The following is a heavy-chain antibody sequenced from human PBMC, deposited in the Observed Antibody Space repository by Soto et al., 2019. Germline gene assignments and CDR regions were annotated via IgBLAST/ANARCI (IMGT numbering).Heavy chain of an antibody. CDR2: ISSSSSYI. D-gene: IGHD2-15*01. Sequence: EVQLVESGGGLVKPGGSLRLSCAASGFTFSSYSMNWVRQAPGKGLEWVSSISSSSSYIYYADSVKGRFTISRDNAMNSLDLQMNSLRAEDTAVYYCARDLEGIVVVVAAPGAFDIWGQGTMVTVSS. V-gene: IGHV3-21*01. CDR1: GFTFSSYS. CDR3: ARDLEGIVVVVAAPGAFDI. J-gene: IGHJ3*02.